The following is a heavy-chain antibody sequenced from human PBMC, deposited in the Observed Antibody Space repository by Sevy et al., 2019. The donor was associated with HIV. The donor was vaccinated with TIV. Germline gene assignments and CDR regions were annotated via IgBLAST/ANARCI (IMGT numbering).Heavy chain of an antibody. J-gene: IGHJ4*02. D-gene: IGHD6-13*01. Sequence: GGSLRLSCAASGFTFSSYAMSWVRQAPGKGLEWVSAISGSGGSTYYADSVKGRFTISRDNSKNTLYLQMNSLRAEDTAVYYCAKAGDSRSWPPPFDYWGQGTLVTVSS. CDR3: AKAGDSRSWPPPFDY. V-gene: IGHV3-23*01. CDR2: ISGSGGST. CDR1: GFTFSSYA.